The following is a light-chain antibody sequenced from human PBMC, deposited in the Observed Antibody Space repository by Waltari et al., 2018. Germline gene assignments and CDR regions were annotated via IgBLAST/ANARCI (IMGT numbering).Light chain of an antibody. CDR2: DAS. Sequence: EIELTQSPATLSLSPGERATLSCRANESVSSYLAWYQQKPGQAPRLLIYDASNRAAGIPARFSGSGYGTDFTLTISRLEPEDFAIYYCQQRTNWVTTFGQGTRLDIK. J-gene: IGKJ5*01. CDR1: ESVSSY. CDR3: QQRTNWVTT. V-gene: IGKV3-11*01.